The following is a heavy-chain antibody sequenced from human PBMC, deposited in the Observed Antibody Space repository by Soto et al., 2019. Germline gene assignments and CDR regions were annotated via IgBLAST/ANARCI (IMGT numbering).Heavy chain of an antibody. CDR1: GYTFTSYG. CDR3: ARDRGAYGMDV. V-gene: IGHV1-18*01. Sequence: QVQLVQSGAEVKKPGASVKVSCKASGYTFTSYGIRWVRQAPGQGLEWMGWISAYNGNTNYAQKLQGRVTMTPDRSTSTAYMKLRSLRSDDTAVYYWARDRGAYGMDVWGQGTTVTVSS. CDR2: ISAYNGNT. J-gene: IGHJ6*02.